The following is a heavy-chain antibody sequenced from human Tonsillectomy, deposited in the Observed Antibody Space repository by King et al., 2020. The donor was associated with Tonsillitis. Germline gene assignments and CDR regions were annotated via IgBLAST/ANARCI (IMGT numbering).Heavy chain of an antibody. CDR2: MYYSGTI. CDR1: GGSISSSDHF. Sequence: QLQESGPGVVKPSETLSLTYTVSGGSISSSDHFWAWIRQPPGRGLEWIGYMYYSGTIFYHPSLKSRITISGGTSENRFSLKLSSVTAADTAVYFCARYVSGSFDYWGQGALVTVSS. J-gene: IGHJ4*02. D-gene: IGHD1-26*01. CDR3: ARYVSGSFDY. V-gene: IGHV4-39*01.